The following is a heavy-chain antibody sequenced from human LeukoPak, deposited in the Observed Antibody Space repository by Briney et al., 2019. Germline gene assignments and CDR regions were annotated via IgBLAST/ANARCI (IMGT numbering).Heavy chain of an antibody. D-gene: IGHD3-10*01. CDR3: ARLYGSGSLRDYYYYMDV. CDR2: IYYSGSN. CDR1: GGSISSSSHY. Sequence: SETLSLTCTVSGGSISSSSHYWGWVRQPPGRGLEWIGRIYYSGSNYDNPSLRSRVTISANTAKNQFSLKLSSVTAADTAVYYCARLYGSGSLRDYYYYMDVWGKGTTVTVSS. V-gene: IGHV4-39*01. J-gene: IGHJ6*03.